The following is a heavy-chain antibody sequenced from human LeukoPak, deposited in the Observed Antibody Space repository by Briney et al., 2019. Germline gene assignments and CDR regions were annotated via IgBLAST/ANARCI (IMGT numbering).Heavy chain of an antibody. CDR3: ARTNLWFGELDAFDI. CDR1: GYSFSNYC. V-gene: IGHV5-51*01. Sequence: GESLKISCKGSGYSFSNYCIAWVRQMPGKGLEWMGIIYPDDSNTRYSPSFQRQVTISADKSISIASLQWGSLKASDTAMYYCARTNLWFGELDAFDIWGQGTLVTVSS. CDR2: IYPDDSNT. J-gene: IGHJ3*02. D-gene: IGHD3-10*01.